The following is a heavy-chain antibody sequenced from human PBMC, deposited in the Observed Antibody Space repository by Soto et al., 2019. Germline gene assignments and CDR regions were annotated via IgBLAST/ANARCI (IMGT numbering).Heavy chain of an antibody. Sequence: PSETLSLTCAVYGGSFSGYYWSWIRQPPGKGLEWIGEINHSGSTNYNPSLKSRVTISVDTSKNQFSLKLSSVTAADTAVYYCAREGTYDFWSGYRYYYYYYGMDFWGQGTTVTVSS. D-gene: IGHD3-3*01. J-gene: IGHJ6*02. CDR2: INHSGST. V-gene: IGHV4-34*01. CDR3: AREGTYDFWSGYRYYYYYYGMDF. CDR1: GGSFSGYY.